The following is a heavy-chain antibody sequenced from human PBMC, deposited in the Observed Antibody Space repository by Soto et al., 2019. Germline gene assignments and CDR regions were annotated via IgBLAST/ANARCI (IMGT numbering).Heavy chain of an antibody. V-gene: IGHV3-48*02. CDR3: ARTLAAAAYYYYYGMDV. D-gene: IGHD6-13*01. Sequence: PGGSLRLSCAASGFTFSSYTMNWVRQAPGKGQEWVSYITSSSSTIYYADSVKGRFTISRDNAKNSLFLQMNSLRDEDTAVYYCARTLAAAAYYYYYGMDVWGQGT. CDR2: ITSSSSTI. CDR1: GFTFSSYT. J-gene: IGHJ6*02.